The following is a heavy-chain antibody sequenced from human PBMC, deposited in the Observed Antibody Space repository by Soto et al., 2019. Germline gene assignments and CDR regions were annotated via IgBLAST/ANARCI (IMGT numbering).Heavy chain of an antibody. CDR1: GGTFSSYA. CDR2: IIPILGIA. D-gene: IGHD1-26*01. J-gene: IGHJ6*02. V-gene: IGHV1-69*10. CDR3: ARGHRRGYSGSYYYYGMDV. Sequence: ASVKVSCKASGGTFSSYAISWVRQAPGQGLEWMGGIIPILGIANYAQKFQGRVTITADKSTSTAYMELSSLRSEDTAVYYCARGHRRGYSGSYYYYGMDVWGQGTTVTVSS.